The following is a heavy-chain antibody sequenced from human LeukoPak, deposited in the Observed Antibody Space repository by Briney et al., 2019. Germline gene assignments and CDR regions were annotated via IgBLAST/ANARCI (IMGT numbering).Heavy chain of an antibody. Sequence: GGSLRLSCSGPGTIFGTYGMSWVRQAPEQGLEWAAYITHTSDFTSYSDSVKGRFSISRDNAKNSLFLQMNSLGAEDTPVYYCTRGYLSGTNYAWGQGTVVTVSS. CDR1: GTIFGTYG. CDR2: ITHTSDFT. V-gene: IGHV3-21*05. D-gene: IGHD3-10*01. J-gene: IGHJ1*01. CDR3: TRGYLSGTNYA.